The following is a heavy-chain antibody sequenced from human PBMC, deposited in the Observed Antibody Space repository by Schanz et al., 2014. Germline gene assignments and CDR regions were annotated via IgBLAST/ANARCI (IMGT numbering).Heavy chain of an antibody. J-gene: IGHJ4*02. CDR3: AREDCSATSCYFRY. D-gene: IGHD2-21*01. Sequence: VQLLESGGGVVQPGRSLRLSCSASGFTLSSYGMHWVRQAPGKGLEWLAVIRYDGRNKNFVESVKGRFTISRDNSNNTVYLQMNTLRAEDTAVYYCAREDCSATSCYFRYWGQGTLVTVSS. CDR1: GFTLSSYG. CDR2: IRYDGRNK. V-gene: IGHV3-33*01.